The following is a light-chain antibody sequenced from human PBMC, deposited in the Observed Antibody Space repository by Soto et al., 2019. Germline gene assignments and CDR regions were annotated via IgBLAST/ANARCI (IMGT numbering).Light chain of an antibody. CDR3: QQSYSTPET. J-gene: IGKJ1*01. CDR2: AAS. CDR1: QSISSF. Sequence: DIQMTQSPSSLSASVGDRVTITCRASQSISSFLNWYQQKPGKAHRLLIYAASSLQSGVPSRFSVSGSGTDFTLTISSLQPEDFATYYCQQSYSTPETFGQGTKVEIK. V-gene: IGKV1-39*01.